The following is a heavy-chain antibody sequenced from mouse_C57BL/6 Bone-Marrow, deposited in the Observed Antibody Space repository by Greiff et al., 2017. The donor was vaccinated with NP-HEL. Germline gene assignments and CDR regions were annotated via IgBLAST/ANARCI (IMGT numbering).Heavy chain of an antibody. CDR1: GYTFTEYT. CDR3: ARHEEAPYYGSSYWYFDV. CDR2: FYPGSGSI. Sequence: QVQLQQSGAELVKPGASVKLSCKASGYTFTEYTIHWVKQRSGQGLEWIGWFYPGSGSIKYNEKFKDKATLTADKSSSTVYMELSRLTSEDSAVYFCARHEEAPYYGSSYWYFDVWGTGTTVTVSS. V-gene: IGHV1-62-2*01. J-gene: IGHJ1*03. D-gene: IGHD1-1*01.